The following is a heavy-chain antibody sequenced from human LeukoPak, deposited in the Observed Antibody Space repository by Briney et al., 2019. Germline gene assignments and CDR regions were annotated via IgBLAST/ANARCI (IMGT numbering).Heavy chain of an antibody. CDR1: GFTFSNYG. V-gene: IGHV3-30*03. D-gene: IGHD2-2*01. Sequence: GRSLRLSCAASGFTFSNYGMHWVRQAPGKGLEWVAVISYDGSNKYYADSVKGRFTISRDNSKNTLYLQMNSLRAEDTAVYYCARGQVRYQLLSAPMDVWGKGTTVTVSS. J-gene: IGHJ6*04. CDR3: ARGQVRYQLLSAPMDV. CDR2: ISYDGSNK.